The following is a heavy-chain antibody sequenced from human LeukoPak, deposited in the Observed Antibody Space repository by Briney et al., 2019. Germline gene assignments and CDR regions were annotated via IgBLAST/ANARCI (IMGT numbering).Heavy chain of an antibody. V-gene: IGHV3-30*18. J-gene: IGHJ6*02. D-gene: IGHD3-16*01. CDR1: GFTFSSYG. CDR2: ISYDGSNK. CDR3: AKEDVVYYYYYGMDV. Sequence: GGSLRLSCAASGFTFSSYGMHWVRQAPGKGLEWVAVISYDGSNKYYADSVKGRFTISRDNSKNTLYLQMSSLRAEDTAVYYCAKEDVVYYYYYGMDVWGQGTTVTVSS.